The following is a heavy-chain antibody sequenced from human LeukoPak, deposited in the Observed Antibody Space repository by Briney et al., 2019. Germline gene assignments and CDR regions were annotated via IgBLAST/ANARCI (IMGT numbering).Heavy chain of an antibody. CDR1: GYTFTSYG. J-gene: IGHJ4*02. V-gene: IGHV1-69*10. D-gene: IGHD5-18*01. Sequence: SVKVSCKASGYTFTSYGISWVRQAPGQGLEWMGWIIPILGRANYAQKFQGRVTITADKSKTTAYMELSSLRSEDTAVYYCARDLHSGLTAMVRSPWGQGTLVTVSS. CDR2: IIPILGRA. CDR3: ARDLHSGLTAMVRSP.